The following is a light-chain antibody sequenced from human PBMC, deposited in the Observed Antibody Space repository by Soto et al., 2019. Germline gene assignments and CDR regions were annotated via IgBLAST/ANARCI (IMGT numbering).Light chain of an antibody. V-gene: IGKV1-5*03. CDR1: QSISNW. Sequence: DIQMTQSPSTLSASVGDRVTITCRASQSISNWLAWYQQKPGKAPNLVIYRASSLDSGVPSRFSGSGSGTEFTLTISGLQPDDFAIYYCQQYSSDTWTFGQGPKVEIK. CDR2: RAS. CDR3: QQYSSDTWT. J-gene: IGKJ1*01.